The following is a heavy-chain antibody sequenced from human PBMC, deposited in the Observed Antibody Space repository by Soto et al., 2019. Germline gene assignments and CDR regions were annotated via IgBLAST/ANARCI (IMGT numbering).Heavy chain of an antibody. V-gene: IGHV1-3*01. Sequence: GQRLEWMGLINAGNGNTKYSQKFQGRVTITRDTSASTAYMELSSLRSEDTAVYYCARSGGIAVAGNYWGQGTLVTVSS. CDR2: INAGNGNT. D-gene: IGHD6-19*01. J-gene: IGHJ4*02. CDR3: ARSGGIAVAGNY.